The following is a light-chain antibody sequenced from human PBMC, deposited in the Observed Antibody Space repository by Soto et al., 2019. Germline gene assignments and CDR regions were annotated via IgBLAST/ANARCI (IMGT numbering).Light chain of an antibody. Sequence: EIVLTQSPGTLSLSPGERASLSCRASQSVSSTSLAWYQQKPGQPPRLLIYGASSRATGIPDRFSGSGSGTDFTLTISRLEPEDFAIYFYQQYGHSPDWDRWTFGQGTKVEI. CDR3: QQYGHSPDWDRWT. CDR1: QSVSSTS. V-gene: IGKV3-20*01. J-gene: IGKJ1*01. CDR2: GAS.